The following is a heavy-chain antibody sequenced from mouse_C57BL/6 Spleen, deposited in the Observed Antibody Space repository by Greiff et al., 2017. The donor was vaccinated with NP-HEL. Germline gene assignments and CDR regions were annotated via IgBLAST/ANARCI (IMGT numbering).Heavy chain of an antibody. CDR2: IRNKANGYTT. D-gene: IGHD2-12*01. CDR1: GFTFTDYY. CDR3: ARTPERRGGYAMDY. J-gene: IGHJ4*01. V-gene: IGHV7-3*01. Sequence: EVMLVESGGGLVQPGGSLSLSCAASGFTFTDYYMSWVRQPPGKALEWLGFIRNKANGYTTEYSASVKGGFTISRDNAQSILYLQMNALRAEDSATEYCARTPERRGGYAMDYWGQGTSVTVSS.